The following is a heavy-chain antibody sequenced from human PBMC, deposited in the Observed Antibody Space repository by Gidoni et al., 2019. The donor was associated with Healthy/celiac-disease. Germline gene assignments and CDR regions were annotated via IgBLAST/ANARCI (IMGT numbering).Heavy chain of an antibody. CDR2: ISSSSSYI. Sequence: KPGGSLRLSCAASGFTFSSYSMNWVRQAPGKGLEWVSSISSSSSYIYYEDSVKGRFTISRDNAKNSLYLQMNSLRAEDTAVYYCARVLYYYYYMDVWGKGTTVTVSS. V-gene: IGHV3-21*01. CDR3: ARVLYYYYYMDV. J-gene: IGHJ6*03. CDR1: GFTFSSYS.